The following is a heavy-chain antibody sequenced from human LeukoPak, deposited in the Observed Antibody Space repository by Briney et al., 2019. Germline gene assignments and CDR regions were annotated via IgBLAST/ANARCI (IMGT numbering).Heavy chain of an antibody. CDR1: GGSISSSSYY. V-gene: IGHV4-39*07. J-gene: IGHJ3*02. CDR2: IYYSGST. CDR3: ARDLGYCSGGSCYLDHDAFDI. Sequence: SETLSLTCTVSGGSISSSSYYWGWIRQPPGKGLEWIGSIYYSGSTYYNPSLKSRVTISVDTSKNQFSLKLSSVTAADTAVYYCARDLGYCSGGSCYLDHDAFDIWGQGTMVTVSS. D-gene: IGHD2-15*01.